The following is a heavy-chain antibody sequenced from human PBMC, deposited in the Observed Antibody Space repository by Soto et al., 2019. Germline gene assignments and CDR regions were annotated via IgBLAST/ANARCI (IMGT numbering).Heavy chain of an antibody. D-gene: IGHD1-26*01. J-gene: IGHJ4*02. Sequence: DVRLVESGGGFIQPGGSLRLSCAASGFGFEEYEMNWVRQAPGQGLEWVSYINQYGKITYYADSVKGRFTVSRDDAKNSLFLQMDSLRAEDTALYYCARAAWSDEGWDHWGQGILVTVSS. CDR2: INQYGKIT. V-gene: IGHV3-48*03. CDR1: GFGFEEYE. CDR3: ARAAWSDEGWDH.